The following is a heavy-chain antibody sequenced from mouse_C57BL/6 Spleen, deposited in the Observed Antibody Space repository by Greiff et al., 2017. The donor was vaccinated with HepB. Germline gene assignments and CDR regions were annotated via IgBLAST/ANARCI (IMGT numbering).Heavy chain of an antibody. CDR3: VRGGDGYYVDWFAY. D-gene: IGHD2-3*01. CDR1: GFTFNTYA. CDR2: IRSKSSNYAT. J-gene: IGHJ3*01. Sequence: EVQRVESGGGLVQPKGSLKLSCAASGFTFNTYAMHWVRQAPGKGLEWVARIRSKSSNYATYYADSVKDRFTISRDDSQSMLYLQMNNLKTEDTAMYYGVRGGDGYYVDWFAYWGQGTLVTVSA. V-gene: IGHV10-3*01.